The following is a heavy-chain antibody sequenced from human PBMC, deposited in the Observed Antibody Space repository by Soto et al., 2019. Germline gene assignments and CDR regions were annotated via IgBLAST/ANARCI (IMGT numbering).Heavy chain of an antibody. D-gene: IGHD2-2*02. CDR3: AKDSAVPAAIGLYYYYGMDV. CDR2: ISYDGSNK. J-gene: IGHJ6*02. V-gene: IGHV3-30*18. Sequence: GGSLRLSCAASGFTFSSYGMHWVRQAPGKGLEWVAVISYDGSNKYYADSVKGRFTISRDNSKNTLHLQMNSLRAEDTAVYYCAKDSAVPAAIGLYYYYGMDVWGQGTTVTVS. CDR1: GFTFSSYG.